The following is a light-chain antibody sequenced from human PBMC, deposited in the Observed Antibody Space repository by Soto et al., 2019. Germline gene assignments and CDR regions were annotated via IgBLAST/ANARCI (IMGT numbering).Light chain of an antibody. J-gene: IGKJ1*01. CDR1: QSLGSD. V-gene: IGKV3-20*01. CDR2: GVS. CDR3: QQYGSSPRT. Sequence: EIVITQPPGTLPLSPGDTPTISCRASQSLGSDLAWYQQKPGQAPRLLIFGVSSRATGIPDRFSGSGSGTDFTLTISRLEPEDFAVYYCQQYGSSPRTFGQGTKVDNK.